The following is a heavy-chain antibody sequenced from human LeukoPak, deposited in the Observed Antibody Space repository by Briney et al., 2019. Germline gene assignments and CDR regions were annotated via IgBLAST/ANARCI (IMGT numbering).Heavy chain of an antibody. CDR1: GFTFSNYA. V-gene: IGHV3-23*01. J-gene: IGHJ4*02. D-gene: IGHD1-26*01. CDR3: AKGHYSGSHYYFHY. Sequence: PGRSLRLSCAASGFTFSNYAMSGVRQAPRKGLEWVSSISTGGGSTNYADSVKGRFTISRDNSKNTLYLHMNSLRAEDTAVYYCAKGHYSGSHYYFHYWGQGILVTVSS. CDR2: ISTGGGST.